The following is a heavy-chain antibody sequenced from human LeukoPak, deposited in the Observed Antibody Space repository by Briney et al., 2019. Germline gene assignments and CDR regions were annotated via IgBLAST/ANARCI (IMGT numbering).Heavy chain of an antibody. V-gene: IGHV3-74*01. CDR1: GLTLSTYW. CDR3: TRRTSVVPFDY. CDR2: INTDATST. Sequence: GGSLRLSCVASGLTLSTYWMHWVGQAPGKGGGGVSRINTDATSTTYADSVNGQFTISRDNAKTTLYLQMNSLRAEDTAVYYCTRRTSVVPFDYWGQGTLVTVSS. J-gene: IGHJ4*02. D-gene: IGHD2-2*01.